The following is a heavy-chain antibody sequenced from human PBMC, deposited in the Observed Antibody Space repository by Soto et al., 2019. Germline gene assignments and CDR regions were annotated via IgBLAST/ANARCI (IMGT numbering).Heavy chain of an antibody. V-gene: IGHV1-18*01. CDR1: GYTFTSYG. CDR3: ARGTNNDFWSGYSDDFDY. J-gene: IGHJ4*02. D-gene: IGHD3-3*01. Sequence: ASVKVSCKASGYTFTSYGISWVRQAPGQGLEWMGWISAYNGNTNYAQKLQGRVTMTTDTSTSTAYMELRSLRSDDTAVYYCARGTNNDFWSGYSDDFDYWGQGTLVTVSS. CDR2: ISAYNGNT.